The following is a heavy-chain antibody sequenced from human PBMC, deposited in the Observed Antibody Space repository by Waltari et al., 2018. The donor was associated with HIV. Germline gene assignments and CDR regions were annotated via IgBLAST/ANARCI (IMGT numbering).Heavy chain of an antibody. CDR2: ISYSSRHI. D-gene: IGHD6-13*01. V-gene: IGHV3-48*04. CDR1: GFTFSSYS. J-gene: IGHJ4*02. Sequence: VHLLESGGGLVQPGGSLRLSGAASGFTFSSYSVNWVRQAPGKGLEWIAYISYSSRHIYYGYSLQGRFTISRDNSKNSLYLQMDSLRADDTAVYYCTRTVSSYKYYLDYWGQGTLVTVSS. CDR3: TRTVSSYKYYLDY.